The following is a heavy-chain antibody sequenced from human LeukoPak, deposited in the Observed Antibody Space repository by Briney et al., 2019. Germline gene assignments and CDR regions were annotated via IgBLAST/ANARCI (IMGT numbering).Heavy chain of an antibody. CDR2: IHNVGFT. Sequence: SGTLSLTCTVSGDSISSRYWWSWVRQPPGKGLEWIGQIHNVGFTKYNPSLKSRVTISVDKSKNHFSLKLNSVTAADTALYYCASETDYSHPNWFDPWGQGTLVTVSS. V-gene: IGHV4-4*02. J-gene: IGHJ5*02. CDR3: ASETDYSHPNWFDP. D-gene: IGHD4-11*01. CDR1: GDSISSRYW.